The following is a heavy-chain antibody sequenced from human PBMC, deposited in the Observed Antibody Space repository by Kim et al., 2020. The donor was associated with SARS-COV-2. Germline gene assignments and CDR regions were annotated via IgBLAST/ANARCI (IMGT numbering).Heavy chain of an antibody. CDR2: ISWSGGRT. V-gene: IGHV3-23*01. D-gene: IGHD3-3*01. CDR1: GFTFSSYA. Sequence: GGSLRLSCAASGFTFSSYAMNWVRQAPGKGLEWVSAISWSGGRTCYADSVKGRFTISRDNSKNTLYLQMNSLRAEDTAVYYCTKVFGVVIPYLDYWGQGALGTVSP. CDR3: TKVFGVVIPYLDY. J-gene: IGHJ4*02.